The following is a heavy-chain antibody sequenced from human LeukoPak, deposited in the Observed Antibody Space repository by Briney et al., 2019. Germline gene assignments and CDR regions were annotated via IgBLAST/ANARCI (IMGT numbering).Heavy chain of an antibody. J-gene: IGHJ4*02. Sequence: ASVKVSCKASGYTFTSHGISWVRQAPGQGLEWMGWISAYNGNTNYAQKLQGRVTMTTDTSTSTAYMELRSLRSDDTAVYYCARVGLETTVTTRVYFDYWGQGTLVTVSS. D-gene: IGHD4-17*01. CDR1: GYTFTSHG. CDR3: ARVGLETTVTTRVYFDY. CDR2: ISAYNGNT. V-gene: IGHV1-18*01.